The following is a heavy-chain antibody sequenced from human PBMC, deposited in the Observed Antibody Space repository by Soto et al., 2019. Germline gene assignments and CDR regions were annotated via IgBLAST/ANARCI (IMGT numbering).Heavy chain of an antibody. V-gene: IGHV1-18*01. CDR2: ISAYNGNT. CDR3: ATDFYGDSGHFDY. Sequence: QVQLVQSGAEVKKPGASVKVSCKAYDYTFTSYGISWVRQAPGQGLEWMGWISAYNGNTKYIQKFQGRVTMTTDTSTITAYMELRSLTSDDTAVYYCATDFYGDSGHFDYWGQGTLVTVSS. CDR1: DYTFTSYG. J-gene: IGHJ4*02. D-gene: IGHD4-17*01.